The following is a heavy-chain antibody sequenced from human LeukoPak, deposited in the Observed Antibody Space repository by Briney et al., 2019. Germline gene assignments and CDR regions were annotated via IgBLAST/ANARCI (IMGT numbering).Heavy chain of an antibody. CDR2: INSDGSST. CDR1: GFTFSSYW. V-gene: IGHV3-74*01. Sequence: PVGSLRLSCAASGFTFSSYWMHWVRQAPGKGLVWVSRINSDGSSTSYADSVKGRFTISRDNAKNTLYLQMNSLRAEDTAVYYCASWGLDDILTGYYLWGQGTLVTVSS. D-gene: IGHD3-9*01. CDR3: ASWGLDDILTGYYL. J-gene: IGHJ4*02.